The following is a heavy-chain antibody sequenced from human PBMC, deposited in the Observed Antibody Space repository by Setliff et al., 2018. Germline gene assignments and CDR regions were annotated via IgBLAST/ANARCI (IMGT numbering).Heavy chain of an antibody. Sequence: GGSLRLSCAASGFSFSYYYMSWVRQAPGKGLEWVSDISWNGGRTNYADSVKGRLTISRDNAKNFLYLQMNSLRGDDTAVYYCARELEVAVASGHCFDPWGQGTLVTGS. J-gene: IGHJ5*02. V-gene: IGHV3-20*04. D-gene: IGHD6-19*01. CDR2: ISWNGGRT. CDR3: ARELEVAVASGHCFDP. CDR1: GFSFSYYY.